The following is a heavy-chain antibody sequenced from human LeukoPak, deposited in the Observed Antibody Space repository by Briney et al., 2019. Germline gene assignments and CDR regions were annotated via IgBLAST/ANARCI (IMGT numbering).Heavy chain of an antibody. CDR3: ATDNHTAMVQALDPYYYYYMDV. Sequence: GGTLRLSCAASGFTVSSNYMSWVRQAPGKGLEWVSVIYSGGSTYYADSVKDRFTISRDNSKNTLYLQMNSLRAEDTAVYYCATDNHTAMVQALDPYYYYYMDVWGKGTTVTVSS. D-gene: IGHD5-18*01. J-gene: IGHJ6*03. CDR2: IYSGGST. V-gene: IGHV3-53*01. CDR1: GFTVSSNY.